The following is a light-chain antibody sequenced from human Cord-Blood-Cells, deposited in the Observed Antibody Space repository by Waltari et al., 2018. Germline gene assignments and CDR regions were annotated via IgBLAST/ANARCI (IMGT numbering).Light chain of an antibody. Sequence: EIVMTQSPATPSVSPGQSATLACRASQSVSSNLASYQQKPGQAPRPLIYGASTRATGIPARFSGSGSGTEFTLTISSLQSEDFAVYDCQQYNNWPITFGQGTRLEIK. CDR2: GAS. CDR3: QQYNNWPIT. J-gene: IGKJ5*01. CDR1: QSVSSN. V-gene: IGKV3-15*01.